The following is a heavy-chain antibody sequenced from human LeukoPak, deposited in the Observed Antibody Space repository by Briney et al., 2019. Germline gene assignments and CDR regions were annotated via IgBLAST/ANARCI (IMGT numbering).Heavy chain of an antibody. V-gene: IGHV3-30-3*01. CDR1: GFTLSSYV. J-gene: IGHJ6*03. D-gene: IGHD6-13*01. Sequence: PGGPLRPSCQALGFTLSSYVMHGVARAPAKGLDWVQVLSLVGSNKYYADSVKGRFTISRDNAKNSLYLQMNSLRAEDTAVYYCARKPLITDSSSWADYYYYMDVWGKGTTVTVSS. CDR2: LSLVGSNK. CDR3: ARKPLITDSSSWADYYYYMDV.